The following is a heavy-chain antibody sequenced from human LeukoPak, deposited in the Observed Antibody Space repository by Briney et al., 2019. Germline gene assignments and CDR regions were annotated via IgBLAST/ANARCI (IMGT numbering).Heavy chain of an antibody. V-gene: IGHV3-20*04. CDR1: GFTFDDYT. CDR2: INWNGGYI. D-gene: IGHD3-10*01. CDR3: VRGSYYASFYYYYMDV. Sequence: GGSLRLSCAASGFTFDDYTMNWVRQSPEKGLEWVSVINWNGGYIGYADSVKGRFTISRDNVKNSLYLALNSLRAEDTALYYCVRGSYYASFYYYYMDVWGKGTTVTVSS. J-gene: IGHJ6*03.